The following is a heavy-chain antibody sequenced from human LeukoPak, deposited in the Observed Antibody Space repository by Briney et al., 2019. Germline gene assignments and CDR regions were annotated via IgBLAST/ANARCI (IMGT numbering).Heavy chain of an antibody. Sequence: PSETLSLTCAVYGGSFSGYYWSWIRQPPGKGLEWIGEINHSGSTNYNPSLKSRVTISVDTSKNQFSLKLSSVTAADTAVYYCARGLPGRVHDNSKRGLFDPWGQGTLVTVSS. CDR2: INHSGST. D-gene: IGHD3-22*01. CDR1: GGSFSGYY. CDR3: ARGLPGRVHDNSKRGLFDP. J-gene: IGHJ5*02. V-gene: IGHV4-34*01.